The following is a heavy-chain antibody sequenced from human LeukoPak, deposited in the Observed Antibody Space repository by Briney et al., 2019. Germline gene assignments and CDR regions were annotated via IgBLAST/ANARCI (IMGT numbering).Heavy chain of an antibody. CDR2: IRSGGTNT. Sequence: GGSLRLSCAASGFTFSSFSMNWVRQAPGKGLEWVSYIRSGGTNTDYTGSVKGRFTISRDNAKNSLYLQMNSLRAEDTAVYYCARAGPIAAAGFDYWGQGTLVTVSS. D-gene: IGHD6-13*01. V-gene: IGHV3-48*04. CDR3: ARAGPIAAAGFDY. CDR1: GFTFSSFS. J-gene: IGHJ4*02.